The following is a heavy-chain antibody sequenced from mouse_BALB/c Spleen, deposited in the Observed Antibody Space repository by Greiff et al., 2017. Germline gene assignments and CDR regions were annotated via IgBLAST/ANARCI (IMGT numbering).Heavy chain of an antibody. Sequence: VQLKESGAELVKPGASVKLSCTASGFNIKDTYMHWVKQRPEQGLEWIGRIDPANGNTKYDPKFQGKATITADTSSNTAYLQLSSLTSEDTAVYYCAREGGNYGWDFDVWGAGTTVTVAS. J-gene: IGHJ1*01. V-gene: IGHV14-3*02. CDR1: GFNIKDTY. CDR3: AREGGNYGWDFDV. CDR2: IDPANGNT. D-gene: IGHD2-1*01.